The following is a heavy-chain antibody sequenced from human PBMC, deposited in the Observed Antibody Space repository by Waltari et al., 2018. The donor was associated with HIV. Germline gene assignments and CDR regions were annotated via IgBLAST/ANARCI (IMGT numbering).Heavy chain of an antibody. CDR1: GFSFDDYT. CDR3: AKDMGDCRTSSCYGGMDV. CDR2: ITWDGRGT. Sequence: EHLVESGGAVVQPGGSLRLSCSVSGFSFDDYTMHWVRQLPGKGLEWVSLITWDGRGTSYAESVKGRFTISRDKTRMSLYLQMNSLRREDTALYYCAKDMGDCRTSSCYGGMDVWGQGTTVTVSS. D-gene: IGHD2-2*01. V-gene: IGHV3-43*01. J-gene: IGHJ6*02.